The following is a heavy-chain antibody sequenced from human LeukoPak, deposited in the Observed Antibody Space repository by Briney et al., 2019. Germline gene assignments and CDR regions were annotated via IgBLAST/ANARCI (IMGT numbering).Heavy chain of an antibody. CDR1: GGSVSSGGYY. V-gene: IGHV4-31*03. CDR3: ASTSDYGDYDGPGTFDI. D-gene: IGHD4-17*01. CDR2: IYYSGST. Sequence: SETLSLTCTVSGGSVSSGGYYWSWIRQHPGKGLEWIGYIYYSGSTYYNPSLKSRVTISVDTSKNQFSLKLSSVTAADTAVYYCASTSDYGDYDGPGTFDIWGQGTMVTVS. J-gene: IGHJ3*02.